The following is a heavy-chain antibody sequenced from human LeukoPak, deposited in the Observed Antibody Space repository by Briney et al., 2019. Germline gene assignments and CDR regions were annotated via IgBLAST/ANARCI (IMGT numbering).Heavy chain of an antibody. CDR2: IYSGGST. Sequence: GGSLRLSCAASGFTVSSNYMSWLRQAPGKGLEWVSVIYSGGSTYYADSVKGRFTISRDNSKNTLYLQMNSLRAEDTAVYYCARRVAVYWYFDLWGRGTLVTVSS. CDR1: GFTVSSNY. J-gene: IGHJ2*01. CDR3: ARRVAVYWYFDL. V-gene: IGHV3-66*01. D-gene: IGHD6-19*01.